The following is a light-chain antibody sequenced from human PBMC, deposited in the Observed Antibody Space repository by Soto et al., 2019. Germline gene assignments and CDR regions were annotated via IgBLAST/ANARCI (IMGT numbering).Light chain of an antibody. J-gene: IGLJ1*01. CDR3: SSYTSTSTPGV. CDR1: SSDVGGYNY. V-gene: IGLV2-14*01. Sequence: QSALTQPASVSGSPGQSITISCTGTSSDVGGYNYVSWYQQYPGKAPKLMIYEVNNRPSGVSNRFSGSKSGNTASLTISGLQAEDEADYYCSSYTSTSTPGVFGTGTKLTVL. CDR2: EVN.